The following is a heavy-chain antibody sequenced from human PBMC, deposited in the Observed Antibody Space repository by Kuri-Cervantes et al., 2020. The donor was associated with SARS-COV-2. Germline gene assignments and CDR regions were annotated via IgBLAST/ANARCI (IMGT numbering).Heavy chain of an antibody. CDR3: ATHAAIFGVVLPDY. J-gene: IGHJ4*02. V-gene: IGHV3-30*02. CDR2: IPYDGSKK. D-gene: IGHD3-3*01. CDR1: GFKFSTFG. Sequence: GESLKISCATSGFKFSTFGMHWVRQAPGKGLEWVAFIPYDGSKKYYADSVKGRFTISRDNSKNTVYVQLNSLRSEDTAVYYCATHAAIFGVVLPDYWGQGTLVTVSS.